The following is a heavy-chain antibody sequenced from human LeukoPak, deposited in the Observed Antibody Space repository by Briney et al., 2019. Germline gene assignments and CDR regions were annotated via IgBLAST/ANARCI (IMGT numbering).Heavy chain of an antibody. D-gene: IGHD1-26*01. CDR2: IKQDGSEK. CDR3: ARVRGNYYRWFDS. J-gene: IGHJ5*01. V-gene: IGHV3-7*03. CDR1: RFTFSSYW. Sequence: GGSLRLSCAASRFTFSSYWMSWVRQAPGKGLEWVANIKQDGSEKYYVDSVKGRFTISRDNAKNSLYLQMNSLRAEDTAVYYCARVRGNYYRWFDSWGQGTLVTVSS.